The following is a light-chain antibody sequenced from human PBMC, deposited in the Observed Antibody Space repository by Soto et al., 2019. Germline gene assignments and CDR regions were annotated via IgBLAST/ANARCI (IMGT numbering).Light chain of an antibody. CDR3: QQVKTFPRT. Sequence: DIQMTQSPSTLSGSVGDRVTITCRASQTISSWLAWYQQKPGKAPKLLIYKASTLKSGVPSRFSGSGSGTEFTLTISSLQPDDFATYYCQQVKTFPRTFRQGTKVDIK. J-gene: IGKJ2*01. CDR1: QTISSW. CDR2: KAS. V-gene: IGKV1-5*03.